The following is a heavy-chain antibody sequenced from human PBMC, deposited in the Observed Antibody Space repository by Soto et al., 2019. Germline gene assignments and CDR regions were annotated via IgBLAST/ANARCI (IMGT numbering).Heavy chain of an antibody. Sequence: SETLSLTCTVSGGSISSYYWSWIRQPPGKGLERIGYIYYSGSTNYNPSLKSRVTISVDTSKNQFSLKLSSVTAADTAVYYCARYDARKNWFDPWGQGTLVTVSS. J-gene: IGHJ5*02. CDR3: ARYDARKNWFDP. CDR1: GGSISSYY. CDR2: IYYSGST. V-gene: IGHV4-59*01. D-gene: IGHD1-1*01.